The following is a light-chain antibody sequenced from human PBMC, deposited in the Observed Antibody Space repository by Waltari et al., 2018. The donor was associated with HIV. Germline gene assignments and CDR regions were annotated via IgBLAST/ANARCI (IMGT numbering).Light chain of an antibody. CDR3: QVWDSRGV. V-gene: IGLV3-21*02. CDR2: DDS. J-gene: IGLJ3*02. Sequence: VLTQPPSASGTPGQRVTISCSGSSSNIGSNTVNWYQQKPGQAPVLVVYDDSDRPSGIPERFSGSNSGNTATLTISRVEAGDEADYYCQVWDSRGVFGGGTKLTVL. CDR1: SSNIGSNT.